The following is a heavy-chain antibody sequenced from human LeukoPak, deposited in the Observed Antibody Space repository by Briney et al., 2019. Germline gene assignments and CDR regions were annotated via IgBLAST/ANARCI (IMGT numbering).Heavy chain of an antibody. Sequence: SETLSLTCAVYGGSFSGYYWSWIRQPPGKGLEWIGEINHSGSTNYNPSLKSRVTISVDTSKNQFSLKLSSVTAADTAVYYCARHRLYDYVWGSYRYRWFDPWGQGTLVTVSP. CDR1: GGSFSGYY. CDR3: ARHRLYDYVWGSYRYRWFDP. D-gene: IGHD3-16*02. J-gene: IGHJ5*02. V-gene: IGHV4-34*01. CDR2: INHSGST.